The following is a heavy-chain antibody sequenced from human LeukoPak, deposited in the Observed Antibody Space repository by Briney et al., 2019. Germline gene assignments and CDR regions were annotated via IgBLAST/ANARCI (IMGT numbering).Heavy chain of an antibody. V-gene: IGHV4-31*03. J-gene: IGHJ4*02. D-gene: IGHD4-17*01. Sequence: SETLSLTCTVSGGSISSGGYYWSWIRQHPGKGLEWIGYIYYSGSTYYNPSLKSRVTISVDTSKNQFSLKLSSVTAADTALYYCARAVDYGDWIHLDYWGQGTLVTVSS. CDR2: IYYSGST. CDR3: ARAVDYGDWIHLDY. CDR1: GGSISSGGYY.